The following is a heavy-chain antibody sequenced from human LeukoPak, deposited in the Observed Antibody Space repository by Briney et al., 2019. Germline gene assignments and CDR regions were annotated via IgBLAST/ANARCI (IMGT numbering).Heavy chain of an antibody. CDR1: GYTLTSYD. CDR2: MNPNSGRT. J-gene: IGHJ4*02. V-gene: IGHV1-8*01. Sequence: ASVRVSCKASGYTLTSYDINWVRQATGQGLEWMGWMNPNSGRTGYAQNFQGRITITRNTSISTAYMELSSLRSEDTAVYYCTRETSSRYFDYWGQGTLVTVSS. CDR3: TRETSSRYFDY.